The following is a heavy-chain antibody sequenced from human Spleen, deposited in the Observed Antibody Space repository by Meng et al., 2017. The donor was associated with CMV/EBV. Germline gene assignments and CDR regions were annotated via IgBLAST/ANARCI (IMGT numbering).Heavy chain of an antibody. Sequence: GESLKISCVASGFSFSTYAMYWVRQAPGKGLEWVALMSYDGTKISYSDSVKGRFTISRDNPKNTLYLQMNSLRPDDTAVYFCTRFDDWGQGTLVTVSS. V-gene: IGHV3-30-3*01. CDR1: GFSFSTYA. J-gene: IGHJ4*02. CDR2: MSYDGTKI. CDR3: TRFDD.